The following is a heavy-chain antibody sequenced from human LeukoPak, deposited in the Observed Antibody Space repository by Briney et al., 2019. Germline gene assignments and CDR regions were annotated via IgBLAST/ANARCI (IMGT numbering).Heavy chain of an antibody. V-gene: IGHV3-74*01. CDR3: ARVRYSSSFLMDV. CDR2: INSDGSST. Sequence: PGGSLRLSCAASGFTFSSYWMHWVRQAPGKGLVWVSRINSDGSSTNYADSVKGRFTISRDNAKNTLYLQMNSLRAEDTAVYYCARVRYSSSFLMDVWGKGTTVTVSS. J-gene: IGHJ6*04. D-gene: IGHD6-13*01. CDR1: GFTFSSYW.